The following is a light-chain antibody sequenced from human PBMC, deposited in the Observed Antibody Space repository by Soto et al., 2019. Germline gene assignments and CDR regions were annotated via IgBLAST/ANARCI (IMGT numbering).Light chain of an antibody. CDR3: CSYASTFIL. J-gene: IGLJ2*01. CDR1: AYNF. Sequence: QSALTQPPSVSGSPGQSVAISCTGAYNFVSWYQQHPGKAPKLIVYDVNKWPSGVPDRFFGSKSGNTASLTISRLQPDDEADYYCCSYASTFILFGGGTKLTVL. CDR2: DVN. V-gene: IGLV2-11*01.